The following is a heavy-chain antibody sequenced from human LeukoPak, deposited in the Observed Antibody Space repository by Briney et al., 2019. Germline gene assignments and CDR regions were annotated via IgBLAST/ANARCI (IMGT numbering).Heavy chain of an antibody. CDR2: VFFSVTT. D-gene: IGHD2-2*03. Sequence: SETLSLTCIVSGAAINSSNYYWGWIRQPPGKGLEWIGSVFFSVTTFYSPSLKTRVTISVDTSKNQFSLKLSSVTAADTAVYYCARDLLDNYFDYWGQGTLVTVSS. CDR3: ARDLLDNYFDY. J-gene: IGHJ4*02. CDR1: GAAINSSNYY. V-gene: IGHV4-39*07.